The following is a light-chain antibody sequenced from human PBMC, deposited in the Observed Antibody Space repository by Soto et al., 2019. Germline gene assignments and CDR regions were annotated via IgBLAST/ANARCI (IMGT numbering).Light chain of an antibody. V-gene: IGLV2-14*03. CDR3: SSFTGSNYV. J-gene: IGLJ1*01. CDR2: DVS. Sequence: QSVLTQPASVSGSPGQSITISCTGTISDVGGYNFVSWYQQYPGKAPKLMICDVSNRPSGVSNRFSGSKSGNTASLTISGLQAEDEADYSSSSFTGSNYVFGPVTKVPVL. CDR1: ISDVGGYNF.